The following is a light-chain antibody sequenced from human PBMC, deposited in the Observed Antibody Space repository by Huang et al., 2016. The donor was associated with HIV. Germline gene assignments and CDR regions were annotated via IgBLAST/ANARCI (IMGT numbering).Light chain of an antibody. CDR2: AAS. CDR3: QKYDSVPRT. J-gene: IGKJ1*01. V-gene: IGKV1-27*01. CDR1: QDINNY. Sequence: DIQMTQYPSSLSASVGDRVTITCRASQDINNYLAWYQQKAGQVPKLLIYAASSLQSGVPSRFSGSGSGIDFTLSITSLQPEDVAIYYCQKYDSVPRTFGQGTKVDIK.